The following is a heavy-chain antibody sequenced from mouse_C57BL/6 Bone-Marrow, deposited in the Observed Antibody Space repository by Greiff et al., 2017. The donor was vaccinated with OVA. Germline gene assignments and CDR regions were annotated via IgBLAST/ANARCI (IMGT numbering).Heavy chain of an antibody. CDR2: IDPSDSYT. Sequence: QVQLKQPGAELVKPGASVKLSCKASGYTFTSYWMQWVKQRPGQGLEWIGEIDPSDSYTNYNQKFKGKATLTVDTSSSTAYMQLSSLTSEDSAVCQGLRRGAWFAYWGKGTLVTVSA. D-gene: IGHD2-4*01. CDR1: GYTFTSYW. J-gene: IGHJ3*01. V-gene: IGHV1-50*01. CDR3: LRRGAWFAY.